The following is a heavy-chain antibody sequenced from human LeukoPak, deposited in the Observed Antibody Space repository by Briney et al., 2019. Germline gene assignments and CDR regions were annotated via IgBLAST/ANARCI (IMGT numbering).Heavy chain of an antibody. CDR3: ARGRYNWNDGFDAFDI. D-gene: IGHD1-20*01. CDR1: GGYISSGGYY. J-gene: IGHJ3*02. Sequence: PSQTLSLTCTVSGGYISSGGYYWSWIRQHPGKGLEWIGYIYYSGSTYYNPSLKSRVTISVDTSKNQFSLKLSSVTAADTAVYYCARGRYNWNDGFDAFDIWGQGTMVTVSS. V-gene: IGHV4-31*03. CDR2: IYYSGST.